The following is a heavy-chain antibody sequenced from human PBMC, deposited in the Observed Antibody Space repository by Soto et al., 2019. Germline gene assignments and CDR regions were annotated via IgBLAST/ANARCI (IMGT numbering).Heavy chain of an antibody. V-gene: IGHV4-59*12. CDR1: GGSISGYY. Sequence: SETLSLTCTVAGGSISGYYLSWIRKPPGKGLEWIGYIYYSGSTNYNPSLKSRVTISVDTSKNQFSLKLSSVTAADTAVYHCARSGGYSYGYVFDYWGQGTLVTVSS. CDR2: IYYSGST. J-gene: IGHJ4*02. CDR3: ARSGGYSYGYVFDY. D-gene: IGHD5-18*01.